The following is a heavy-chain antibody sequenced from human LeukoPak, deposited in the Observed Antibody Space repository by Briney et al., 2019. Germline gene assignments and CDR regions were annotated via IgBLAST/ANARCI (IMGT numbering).Heavy chain of an antibody. CDR2: IYYSGST. D-gene: IGHD3-10*01. CDR1: GGSISSYY. V-gene: IGHV4-59*12. CDR3: AGPFGSGGP. Sequence: SETLSLTCTVSGGSISSYYWSWIRQPPGKGLEWIGYIYYSGSTNYNPSLKSRVTISVDTSKNQFSLKLSSVTAADTAVYYCAGPFGSGGPWGQGTLVTVSS. J-gene: IGHJ5*02.